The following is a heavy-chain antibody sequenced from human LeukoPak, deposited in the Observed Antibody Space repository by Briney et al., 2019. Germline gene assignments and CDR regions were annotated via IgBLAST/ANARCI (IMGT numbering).Heavy chain of an antibody. CDR3: ARASIAARNFDY. D-gene: IGHD6-6*01. V-gene: IGHV4-39*07. Sequence: SETLSLTCTVSGGSISSSSYYWGWIRQPPGKGLEWIGEINHSGSTNYNPSLKSRVTISVDTSKNQFSLKLSSVTAADTAVYYCARASIAARNFDYWGQGTLVTVSS. CDR2: INHSGST. CDR1: GGSISSSSYY. J-gene: IGHJ4*02.